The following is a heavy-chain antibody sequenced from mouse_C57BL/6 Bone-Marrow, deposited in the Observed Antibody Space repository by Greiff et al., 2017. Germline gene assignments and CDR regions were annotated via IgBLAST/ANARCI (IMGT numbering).Heavy chain of an antibody. CDR2: IDPADGDT. CDR1: GFNIKDYY. V-gene: IGHV14-1*01. Sequence: VQLQQSGAELVRPGASVKLSCTASGFNIKDYYMHWVKQRPEQGLEWIGRIDPADGDTDYAPKFQGKATLTADPSHNTAYLPLRSRTSEDTAVYYCTTGGITTVVASWFAYGGQGTLVTVSA. J-gene: IGHJ3*01. D-gene: IGHD1-1*01. CDR3: TTGGITTVVASWFAY.